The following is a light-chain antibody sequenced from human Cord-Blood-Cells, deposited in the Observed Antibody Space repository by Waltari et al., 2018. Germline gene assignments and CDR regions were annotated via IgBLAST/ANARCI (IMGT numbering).Light chain of an antibody. Sequence: EIVMTQSPATLSVSPGERATLSCRSSPSVSSNLAWYQQKPGQAPRLLLHGASTRATGIPARFSGSGSGTEFTLTISSLQSEDFAVYYCQQYNNWPPLTFGGGTKVEIK. CDR3: QQYNNWPPLT. CDR1: PSVSSN. J-gene: IGKJ4*01. V-gene: IGKV3-15*01. CDR2: GAS.